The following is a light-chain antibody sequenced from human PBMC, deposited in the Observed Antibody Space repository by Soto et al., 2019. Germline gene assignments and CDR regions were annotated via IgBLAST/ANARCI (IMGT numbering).Light chain of an antibody. J-gene: IGKJ5*01. CDR2: DAS. Sequence: EIVFTQSPATLSLSPGERATLSCRASQSVSSYLAWYQQKPGQAPRPLIYDASNRATGIPARFSGSGSGTDLTLTISSLEPEDFAVYYCQQRSNWPPITFGQGTRLEIK. CDR1: QSVSSY. V-gene: IGKV3-11*01. CDR3: QQRSNWPPIT.